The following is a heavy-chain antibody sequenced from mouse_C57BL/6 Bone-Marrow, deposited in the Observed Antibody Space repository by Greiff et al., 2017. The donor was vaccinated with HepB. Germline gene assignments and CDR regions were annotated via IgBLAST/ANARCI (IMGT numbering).Heavy chain of an antibody. V-gene: IGHV1-54*01. Sequence: QVHVKQSGAELVRPGTSVKVSCKASGYAFPNYLIEWVKQRPGQGLEWIGVINPGSGGTNYNEQFKGKATLTADKSSSTAYMQLSSLTSEDSAGYFCARDDAFYGMDYWGQGTSVTVSS. D-gene: IGHD2-3*01. CDR3: ARDDAFYGMDY. J-gene: IGHJ4*01. CDR2: INPGSGGT. CDR1: GYAFPNYL.